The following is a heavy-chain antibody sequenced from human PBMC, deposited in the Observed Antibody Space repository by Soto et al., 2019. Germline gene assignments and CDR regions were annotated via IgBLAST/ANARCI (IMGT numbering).Heavy chain of an antibody. CDR2: IIPIFGTA. D-gene: IGHD6-13*01. CDR3: ATAMVAAADTFEAKNGMDV. V-gene: IGHV1-69*06. Sequence: QVQLVQSGAEVKKPGSSVKVSCKASGGTFSSYAISWVRQAPGQGLEWLGGIIPIFGTANYAQKFRGTVTISADNSTSTAYMELSSLRSELTAVYYCATAMVAAADTFEAKNGMDVWGQVTTVTVSS. J-gene: IGHJ6*02. CDR1: GGTFSSYA.